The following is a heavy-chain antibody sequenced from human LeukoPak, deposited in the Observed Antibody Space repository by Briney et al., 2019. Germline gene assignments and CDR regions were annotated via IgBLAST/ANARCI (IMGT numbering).Heavy chain of an antibody. J-gene: IGHJ5*02. CDR1: GGSISSGDYC. D-gene: IGHD1-1*01. CDR3: ARELVGTTPWFDP. Sequence: SETLSLTCTVSGGSISSGDYCWSWNRPPPGKGLGWNGYIYYSGSTYYNPSLKGRVTISVGTSKNQFSLEPSSVTAADTAVYYCARELVGTTPWFDPWGQGTLVTVSS. V-gene: IGHV4-30-4*01. CDR2: IYYSGST.